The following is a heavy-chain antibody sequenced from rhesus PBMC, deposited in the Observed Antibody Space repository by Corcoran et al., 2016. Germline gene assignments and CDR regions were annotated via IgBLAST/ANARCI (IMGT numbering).Heavy chain of an antibody. CDR2: IGGDSSYK. CDR1: GFPLSGYE. J-gene: IGHJ6*01. Sequence: EVQLAESGGGLVQRGGSLRLACAASGFPLSGYETPWFRPAPGKGLESVSVIGGDSSYKHYEDSVKGRFTIARDNAKNSLSLQMNSLRAEDTAVYYCARHAGSRNYAGGLDSWGQGVVVTVSS. CDR3: ARHAGSRNYAGGLDS. D-gene: IGHD1-44*01. V-gene: IGHV3-115*02.